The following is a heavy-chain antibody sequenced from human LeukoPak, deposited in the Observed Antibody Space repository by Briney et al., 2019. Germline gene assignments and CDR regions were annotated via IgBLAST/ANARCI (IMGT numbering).Heavy chain of an antibody. J-gene: IGHJ4*02. Sequence: GGSLRLSCAASGFTFGTHDMQWVRQAPGKGLEWVSGISGNGPTYYSDSVRGRFTISRDNSKDTLYLQMNSLRAEDTAVYYCARSSSAYYFDYWGQGTLVTVSS. D-gene: IGHD6-6*01. CDR2: ISGNGPT. CDR3: ARSSSAYYFDY. V-gene: IGHV3-23*01. CDR1: GFTFGTHD.